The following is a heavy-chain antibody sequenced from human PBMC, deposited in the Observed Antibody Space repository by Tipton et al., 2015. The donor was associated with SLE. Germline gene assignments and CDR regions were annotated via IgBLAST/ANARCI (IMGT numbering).Heavy chain of an antibody. D-gene: IGHD1-26*01. J-gene: IGHJ6*03. V-gene: IGHV4-30-2*01. CDR3: ARAIGRVLPMDV. Sequence: TLSLTCAVSGGSISSGGYSWSWIRQPPGKGLEWVGYIYHSGSTYYNPSLKSRVTISVDTSKKQFSLKLSSVTAADTAVFYCARAIGRVLPMDVWGKGTTVTVSS. CDR2: IYHSGST. CDR1: GGSISSGGYS.